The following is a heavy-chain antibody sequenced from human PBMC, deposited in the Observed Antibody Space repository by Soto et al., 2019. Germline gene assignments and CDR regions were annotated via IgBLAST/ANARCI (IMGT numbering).Heavy chain of an antibody. J-gene: IGHJ6*02. D-gene: IGHD3-22*01. Sequence: SETLSLTCTVSGGSISSGDYYWSWIRQPPGKGLEWIGYIYYSGSTYYNPSLKSRVTISVDTSKNQFSLKLSSVTAADTAVYYCARELTYASGYYDSSGDTNPIDALDVWGQGTTVTVSS. CDR2: IYYSGST. CDR3: ARELTYASGYYDSSGDTNPIDALDV. V-gene: IGHV4-30-4*01. CDR1: GGSISSGDYY.